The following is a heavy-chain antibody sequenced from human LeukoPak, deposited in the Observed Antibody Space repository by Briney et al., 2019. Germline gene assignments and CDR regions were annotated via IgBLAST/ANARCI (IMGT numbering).Heavy chain of an antibody. Sequence: SETLSLTCSVSXGSISSSYWSWVRQPPGKGLEWIGYIYNTGSGNYNPSLKSRVTISVDTSKNQFSLTLTSVTAADTATYYCARQASYSFYAMDVWGPGTTVTVSS. CDR3: ARQASYSFYAMDV. CDR2: IYNTGSG. V-gene: IGHV4-4*09. J-gene: IGHJ6*02. CDR1: XGSISSSY.